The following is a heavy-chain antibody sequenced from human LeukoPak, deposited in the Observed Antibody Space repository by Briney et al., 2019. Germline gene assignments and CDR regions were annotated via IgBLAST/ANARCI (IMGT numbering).Heavy chain of an antibody. CDR2: ISSSGSTI. CDR1: GFTFSSYE. J-gene: IGHJ4*02. CDR3: ARDRCSRTSCFIDY. D-gene: IGHD2-2*01. Sequence: PGGSLRLSCAASGFTFSSYEMNWVRQAPGKGLEWVSYISSSGSTIYYADSVKGRFTISRDNAKNSLYLQMNSLRAEDTAVYYCARDRCSRTSCFIDYWGQGTWSPSPQ. V-gene: IGHV3-48*03.